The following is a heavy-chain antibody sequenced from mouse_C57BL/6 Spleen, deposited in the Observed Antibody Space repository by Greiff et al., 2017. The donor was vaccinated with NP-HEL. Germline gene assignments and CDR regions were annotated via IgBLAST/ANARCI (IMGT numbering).Heavy chain of an antibody. J-gene: IGHJ1*03. CDR3: ARHGLYYYGSSAWYFDV. V-gene: IGHV5-9*01. Sequence: DVMLVESGGGLVKPGGSLKLSCAASGFTFSSYTMSWVRQTPEKRLEWVATISGGGGNTYYPDSVKGRFTISRDNAKNTLYLQMSSLRSEDTALYYCARHGLYYYGSSAWYFDVWGTGTTVTVSS. D-gene: IGHD1-1*01. CDR1: GFTFSSYT. CDR2: ISGGGGNT.